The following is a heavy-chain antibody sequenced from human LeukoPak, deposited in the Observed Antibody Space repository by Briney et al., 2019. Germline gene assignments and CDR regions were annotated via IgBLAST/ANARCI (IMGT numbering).Heavy chain of an antibody. Sequence: SETLSLIRSVSGGSISRGDYYWSWIRQPPGKGLEWIGYIYYSGSTYYNPSLKSRVTISVDTSKNQFSLKLSSVTAADTAVYYCARSRYSSSSTNYYMDVWGKGTTVTVSS. CDR3: ARSRYSSSSTNYYMDV. CDR1: GGSISRGDYY. CDR2: IYYSGST. V-gene: IGHV4-30-4*01. D-gene: IGHD2-2*01. J-gene: IGHJ6*03.